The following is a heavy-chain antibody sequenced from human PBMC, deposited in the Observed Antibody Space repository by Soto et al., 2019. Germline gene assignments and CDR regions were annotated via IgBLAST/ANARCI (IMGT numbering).Heavy chain of an antibody. CDR2: ISGSGGST. Sequence: PGGSLRLSCAASGFTFSSYAISWVRQAPGKGLEWVSAISGSGGSTYYADSVKGRFTISRDNSKNTLYLQMNSLRAEDTAVYYCAEDTVTMIVVVSFDYWGQGTLVTVSS. CDR1: GFTFSSYA. CDR3: AEDTVTMIVVVSFDY. J-gene: IGHJ4*02. V-gene: IGHV3-23*01. D-gene: IGHD3-22*01.